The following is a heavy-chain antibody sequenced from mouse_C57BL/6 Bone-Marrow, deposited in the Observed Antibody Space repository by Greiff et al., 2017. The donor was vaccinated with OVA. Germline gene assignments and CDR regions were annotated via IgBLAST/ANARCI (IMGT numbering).Heavy chain of an antibody. CDR2: IYPRSGNT. CDR1: GYTFTSYG. V-gene: IGHV1-81*01. D-gene: IGHD2-12*01. J-gene: IGHJ1*03. Sequence: QVQLQQSGAELARPGASVKLSCKASGYTFTSYGISWVKQRTGQGLEWIGEIYPRSGNTYYNEKFKGKATLTADKSSSTAYMELRSLTSEDSAVYFCARPGRPYGYFDVWGTGTTVTVSS. CDR3: ARPGRPYGYFDV.